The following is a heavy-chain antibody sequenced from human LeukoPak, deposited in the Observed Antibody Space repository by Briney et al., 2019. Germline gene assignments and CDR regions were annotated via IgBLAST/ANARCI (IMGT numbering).Heavy chain of an antibody. Sequence: SGTLSLTCTVSGGSISSGGYYWSWIRQHPGKGLEWIGYIYYSGSTYYNPSLKSRVTISVDTSKNQFSLKLSSVTAADTAVYYCARGTIAVAAEYFQHWGQGTLVTVSS. CDR2: IYYSGST. D-gene: IGHD6-19*01. J-gene: IGHJ1*01. V-gene: IGHV4-31*03. CDR3: ARGTIAVAAEYFQH. CDR1: GGSISSGGYY.